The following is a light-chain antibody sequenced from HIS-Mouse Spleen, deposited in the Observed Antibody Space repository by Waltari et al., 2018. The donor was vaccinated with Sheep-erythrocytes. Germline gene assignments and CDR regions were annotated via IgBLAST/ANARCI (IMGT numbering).Light chain of an antibody. CDR1: SSDVGGYNY. CDR3: CSYAGSYNHV. Sequence: LTQPPSVSGSPGQSVTISCTGTSSDVGGYNYFSWYQQHPGKAPKLMIYDVSKRPSGVPDRFSGSKSGNTASLTISGLQAEDEADYYCCSYAGSYNHVFATGTKVTVL. CDR2: DVS. V-gene: IGLV2-11*01. J-gene: IGLJ1*01.